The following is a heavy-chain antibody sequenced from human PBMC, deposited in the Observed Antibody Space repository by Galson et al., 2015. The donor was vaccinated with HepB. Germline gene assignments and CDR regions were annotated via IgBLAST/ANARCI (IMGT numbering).Heavy chain of an antibody. V-gene: IGHV3-21*01. CDR1: GFTFSSYS. D-gene: IGHD4-17*01. CDR3: ARDYYGDYAADY. Sequence: SLRLSCAASGFTFSSYSVNWVRQAPGKGLEWVSSISSSSSYIYYADSVKGRFTISRDNAKNSLYLQMNSLRAEDTAVYYCARDYYGDYAADYWGQGTLVTVSS. J-gene: IGHJ4*02. CDR2: ISSSSSYI.